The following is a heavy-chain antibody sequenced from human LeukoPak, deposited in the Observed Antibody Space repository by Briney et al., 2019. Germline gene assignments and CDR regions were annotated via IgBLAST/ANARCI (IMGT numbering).Heavy chain of an antibody. CDR1: GGSISSGDYN. CDR3: ARQIYGDLYYFDY. CDR2: IYYSGSS. D-gene: IGHD4-17*01. J-gene: IGHJ4*02. Sequence: PSETLSLTCTVSGGSISSGDYNWSWIRQPPGKGLEWIGYIYYSGSSYYIPSLKSRVTMSVDTSKNQFSLRLSSVTAADTAVYYCARQIYGDLYYFDYWGQGTLVTVSS. V-gene: IGHV4-30-4*01.